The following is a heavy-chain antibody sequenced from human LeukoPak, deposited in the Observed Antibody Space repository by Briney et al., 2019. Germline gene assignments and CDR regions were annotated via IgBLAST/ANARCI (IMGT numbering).Heavy chain of an antibody. V-gene: IGHV4-59*01. CDR1: GGSISSYY. CDR2: IYYSGST. CDR3: ALQARRDAFDI. Sequence: PSETLSLTCTVSGGSISSYYWSWIRQPPGKGLEWIGYIYYSGSTNYNPSLKSRVTISVDTSKNQFSLKLSSVTAADTAVYYCALQARRDAFDIWGQGTMVTVSS. J-gene: IGHJ3*02.